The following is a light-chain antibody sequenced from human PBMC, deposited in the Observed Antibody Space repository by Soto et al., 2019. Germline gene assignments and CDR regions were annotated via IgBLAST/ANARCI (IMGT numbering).Light chain of an antibody. J-gene: IGLJ2*01. V-gene: IGLV1-40*01. CDR2: VNS. CDR3: QSYDSSLSGSVV. CDR1: SSNIGNNA. Sequence: QSALTQPPSVSEAPRQRVTISCSGSSSNIGNNAVNWYQYLPGKAPKLLIYVNSNRPSGVPDRFSGSKSGTSASLAITGLQAEDESDYYCQSYDSSLSGSVVFGGGTKVTVL.